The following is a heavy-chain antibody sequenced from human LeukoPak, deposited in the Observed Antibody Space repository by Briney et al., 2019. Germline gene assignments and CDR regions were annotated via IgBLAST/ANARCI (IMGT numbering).Heavy chain of an antibody. Sequence: ASVTVSCKASGYTFTSYYIHWVRQAPGQGLEWMGIINPSGGSTNYAQDFQGRVTMTRDTSTSTVYMELSSLRSEDTAVYYCARRELAGSTAYFDYWGQGTLVTVSS. CDR1: GYTFTSYY. V-gene: IGHV1-46*01. CDR3: ARRELAGSTAYFDY. D-gene: IGHD1-26*01. J-gene: IGHJ4*02. CDR2: INPSGGST.